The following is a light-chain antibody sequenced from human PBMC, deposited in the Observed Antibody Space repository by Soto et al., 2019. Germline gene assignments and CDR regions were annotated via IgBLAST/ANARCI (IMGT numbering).Light chain of an antibody. CDR1: QSLLHSDGYTY. J-gene: IGKJ3*01. Sequence: DIVMTQSPPSLSVTPGEPASISCRPSQSLLHSDGYTYVDWYVQRPGQSPQLLIYLGSNRASGVPDRLSGSGSGTDFTLKISKVESEDVGIYYCMQVLHTPFSFGPGTKVDFK. CDR2: LGS. CDR3: MQVLHTPFS. V-gene: IGKV2-28*01.